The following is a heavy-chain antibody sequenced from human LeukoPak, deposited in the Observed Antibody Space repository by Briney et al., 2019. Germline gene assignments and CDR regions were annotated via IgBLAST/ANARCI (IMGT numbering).Heavy chain of an antibody. J-gene: IGHJ5*02. CDR3: ARDQGYDSSGYFQRNWFDP. CDR1: GDSMNSDFYY. CDR2: ISTSGST. Sequence: SETLSLTCTVSGDSMNSDFYYWGWIRQPAGKGLEWIGRISTSGSTNHNPSLKSRVTFSVDTSKDQFSLKLTSVTAADTAVYYCARDQGYDSSGYFQRNWFDPWGQGTLVTVSS. D-gene: IGHD3-22*01. V-gene: IGHV4-61*02.